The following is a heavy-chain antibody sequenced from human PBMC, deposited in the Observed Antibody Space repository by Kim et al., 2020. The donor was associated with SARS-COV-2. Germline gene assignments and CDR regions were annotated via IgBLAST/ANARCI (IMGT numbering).Heavy chain of an antibody. CDR3: MALGN. V-gene: IGHV3-7*03. CDR1: GFTLSSYW. J-gene: IGHJ1*01. CDR2: IKQGESEK. Sequence: GGSLRLSCAASGFTLSSYWMSWVRQAPGKGLEWVASIKQGESEKNYVDSVKGRFTISRDNAKNSLYLQMNSLRAEDTAVYYCMALGNWGQGTLVTVSS. D-gene: IGHD5-12*01.